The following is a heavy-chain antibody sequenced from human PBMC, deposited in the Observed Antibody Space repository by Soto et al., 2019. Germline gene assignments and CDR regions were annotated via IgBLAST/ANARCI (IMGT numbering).Heavy chain of an antibody. CDR3: ARGGYTAYDSSGGYWFDP. Sequence: QVQLVQSGAEVKKPGSSVKVSCKASGGTFSSYAISWVRQAPGQGLERMGGIIPLFGTANYAQKFQGRVTITADKSTSTAYMELSSLRSEDTAVYYCARGGYTAYDSSGGYWFDPWGQGTLVTVSS. CDR1: GGTFSSYA. D-gene: IGHD3-22*01. CDR2: IIPLFGTA. V-gene: IGHV1-69*06. J-gene: IGHJ5*02.